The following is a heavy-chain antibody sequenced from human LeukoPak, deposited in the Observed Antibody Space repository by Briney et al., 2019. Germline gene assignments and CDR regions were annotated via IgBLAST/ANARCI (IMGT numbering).Heavy chain of an antibody. CDR3: ARAQKYCYGSGSYYSISD. CDR1: GFTFSSYW. V-gene: IGHV3-7*04. Sequence: GGSLRLSCAASGFTFSSYWMTWVRQAPGKGLEWVANIKQDGSEKYYVDSVKGRFTISRDNAKNSLYPQMNSLRAEDTAVYYCARAQKYCYGSGSYYSISDWGQGTLVTVSS. J-gene: IGHJ4*02. CDR2: IKQDGSEK. D-gene: IGHD3-10*01.